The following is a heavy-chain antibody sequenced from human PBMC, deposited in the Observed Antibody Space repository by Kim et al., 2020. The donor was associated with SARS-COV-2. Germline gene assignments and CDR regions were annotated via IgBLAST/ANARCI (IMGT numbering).Heavy chain of an antibody. Sequence: GGSLRLSCAASGFTFSSYAMSWVRQAPGKGLEWVSAISGSGGSTYYADSVKGRFTISRDNSKNTLYLQMNSLRAEDTAVYYCAPDVFTTTMIVGHYFDYWGQGTLVTVSS. CDR2: ISGSGGST. CDR1: GFTFSSYA. CDR3: APDVFTTTMIVGHYFDY. V-gene: IGHV3-23*01. D-gene: IGHD3-22*01. J-gene: IGHJ4*02.